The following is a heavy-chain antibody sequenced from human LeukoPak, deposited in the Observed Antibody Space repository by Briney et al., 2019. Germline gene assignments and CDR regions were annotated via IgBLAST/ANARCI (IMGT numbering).Heavy chain of an antibody. Sequence: GGSLRLSCAASGFTFSSYWMSWVRQAPGKGLEWVANIKQDGSEKYYVDSVKGRFTISRDNAKNSLYLQMNSLRAEDTAVYYCARGPLWIVVVASPFGYWGQGTLVTVSS. J-gene: IGHJ4*02. V-gene: IGHV3-7*01. CDR2: IKQDGSEK. D-gene: IGHD2-15*01. CDR1: GFTFSSYW. CDR3: ARGPLWIVVVASPFGY.